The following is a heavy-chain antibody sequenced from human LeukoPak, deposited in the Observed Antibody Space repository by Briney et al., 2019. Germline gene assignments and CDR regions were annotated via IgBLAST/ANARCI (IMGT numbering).Heavy chain of an antibody. CDR1: GFTVSSNS. V-gene: IGHV3-66*03. Sequence: PGGSLRLSCTVSGFTVSSNSMSWVRQAPGKGLEWVSFIYSDNTHYSDSVKGRFTISRDNSKNALYLQMNSLRAEDTAVYYCAREPATFYRYFDLWGRGTLVTVSS. CDR3: AREPATFYRYFDL. J-gene: IGHJ2*01. CDR2: IYSDNT. D-gene: IGHD3-16*01.